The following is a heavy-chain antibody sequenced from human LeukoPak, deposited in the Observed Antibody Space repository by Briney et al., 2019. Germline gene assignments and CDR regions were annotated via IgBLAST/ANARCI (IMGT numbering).Heavy chain of an antibody. D-gene: IGHD3-22*01. CDR1: GFTFDESG. J-gene: IGHJ4*02. Sequence: GGSLRLSCAASGFTFDESGMSWVRQTPEKGLEWVSGINWNGGSTAYADSVKGRFTISRDNSKNTLYLQMNSLRAEDTAVYYCARDYYDSSGYYPGGDYWGQGTLVTVSS. V-gene: IGHV3-20*04. CDR3: ARDYYDSSGYYPGGDY. CDR2: INWNGGST.